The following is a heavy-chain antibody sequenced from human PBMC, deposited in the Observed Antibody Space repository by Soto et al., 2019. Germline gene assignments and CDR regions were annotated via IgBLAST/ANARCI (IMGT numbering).Heavy chain of an antibody. V-gene: IGHV1-3*01. CDR2: INAGNGNT. CDR3: ASFPATRNNMVRGKGFDY. Sequence: QVQLVQSGAEVKKPWASRKVSCKSSGYTFTSYAMPWVRPATGQRLVWMGWINAGNGNTIYSQKFQGRVTITRDTSTSTADMEPISLRSEDTAVYYWASFPATRNNMVRGKGFDYLGQGILVAVSS. D-gene: IGHD3-10*01. J-gene: IGHJ4*02. CDR1: GYTFTSYA.